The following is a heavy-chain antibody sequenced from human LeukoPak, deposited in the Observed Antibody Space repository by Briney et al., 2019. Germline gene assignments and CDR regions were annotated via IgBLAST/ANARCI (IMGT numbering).Heavy chain of an antibody. CDR2: INHSGSS. J-gene: IGHJ6*03. V-gene: IGHV4-34*01. CDR3: AKSKEELIHLWPPIYNYSYYMDV. Sequence: SETLSLTCAVYGGSFSGYFWNWFRQPPGKGLEWIGEINHSGSSNYNPSLKSRVTISVDSSKNQFSLTLTSVTAADTAKYYCAKSKEELIHLWPPIYNYSYYMDVWGQGTTVIVS. D-gene: IGHD5-18*01. CDR1: GGSFSGYF.